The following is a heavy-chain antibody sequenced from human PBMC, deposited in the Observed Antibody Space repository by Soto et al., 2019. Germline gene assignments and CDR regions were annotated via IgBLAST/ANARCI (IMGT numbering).Heavy chain of an antibody. CDR3: ARGHIPVYGPVPDDFDS. D-gene: IGHD2-21*01. J-gene: IGHJ4*02. Sequence: QVHLQQWGAGLLKPSETLSLTCGVYGGSLRGSYWSWIRQPPGKALEWLGKVPHSGSTPFNTSLKSRVSVSVDTSDNQFSLKLTSVTAADTAVYYCARGHIPVYGPVPDDFDSWGQGTLVTVSS. V-gene: IGHV4-34*02. CDR2: VPHSGST. CDR1: GGSLRGSY.